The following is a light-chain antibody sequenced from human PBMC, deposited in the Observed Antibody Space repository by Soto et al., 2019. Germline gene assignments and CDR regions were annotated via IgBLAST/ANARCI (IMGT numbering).Light chain of an antibody. Sequence: QLVLTQSPSASASLGASVKLTCTLSSGHSSYAIAWHQQQPEKGPRYLRKVNSDGSHSKGDGIPDRFSGSSSGAERYLTISSLQSEDEADYSCQTWGAGIRVFGGGTKLTVL. V-gene: IGLV4-69*01. CDR3: QTWGAGIRV. CDR2: VNSDGSH. CDR1: SGHSSYA. J-gene: IGLJ3*02.